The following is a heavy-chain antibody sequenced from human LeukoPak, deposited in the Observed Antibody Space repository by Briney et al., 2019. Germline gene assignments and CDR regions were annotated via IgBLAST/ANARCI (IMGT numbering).Heavy chain of an antibody. D-gene: IGHD2-15*01. J-gene: IGHJ4*02. Sequence: PGGSLRLSCAASGFMFSNSDMGWVRQAPGRGLEWVSTISRTGFSTFYADSVKGRFTISRDNAKNSLYLQMNSLRAEDTALYYCARVLCSGGSCYWADYWGQGTLVTVSS. CDR2: ISRTGFST. V-gene: IGHV3-23*01. CDR1: GFMFSNSD. CDR3: ARVLCSGGSCYWADY.